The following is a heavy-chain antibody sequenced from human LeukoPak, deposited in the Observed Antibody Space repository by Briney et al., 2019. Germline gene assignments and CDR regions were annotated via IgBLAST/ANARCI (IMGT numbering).Heavy chain of an antibody. CDR3: ASGITIFGVVRGPAY. CDR1: GGSISSGSNY. V-gene: IGHV4-61*02. J-gene: IGHJ4*02. Sequence: PSETLSLTCTVSGGSISSGSNYGSWIRRPPGKGLEGFGRIYTSGRTNYNPSLKSRVTISVDTSKNQFSLKLSSVTAADTAVYYCASGITIFGVVRGPAYWGQGTLVTVSS. D-gene: IGHD3-3*01. CDR2: IYTSGRT.